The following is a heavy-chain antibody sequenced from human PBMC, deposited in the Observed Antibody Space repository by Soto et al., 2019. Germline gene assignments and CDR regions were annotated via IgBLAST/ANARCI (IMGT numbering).Heavy chain of an antibody. D-gene: IGHD6-25*01. J-gene: IGHJ4*02. CDR3: ARGAAAGKGHTDY. CDR2: ISSSSSYT. V-gene: IGHV3-11*06. Sequence: QVQLVESGGGLVKPGGSLRLSCAASGFNFSDYYMSWSRQAPGKGLEWVSYISSSSSYTNYADSVKGRFTISRDNAKNSLYLQMNRLRAEDTAVYYCARGAAAGKGHTDYWGQGTLVTVSS. CDR1: GFNFSDYY.